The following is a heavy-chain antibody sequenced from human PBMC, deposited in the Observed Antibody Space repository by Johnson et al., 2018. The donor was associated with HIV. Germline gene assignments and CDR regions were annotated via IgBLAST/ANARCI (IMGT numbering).Heavy chain of an antibody. V-gene: IGHV3-53*01. CDR2: IYSGGST. J-gene: IGHJ3*02. CDR3: ASSITMIVVVTGGAFDI. CDR1: GFTVSSNY. Sequence: VQLVESGGGLIQPGGSLRLSCAASGFTVSSNYRNWVRQAPGKGLEWVSIIYSGGSTYYADSVKGRFTISRDNSKNTLYLQMNSLSAEDTAVYYCASSITMIVVVTGGAFDIWGQGTMVPVSS. D-gene: IGHD3-22*01.